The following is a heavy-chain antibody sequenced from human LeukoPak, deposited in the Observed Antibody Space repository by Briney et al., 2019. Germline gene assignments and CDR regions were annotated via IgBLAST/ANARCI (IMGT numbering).Heavy chain of an antibody. V-gene: IGHV4-39*07. D-gene: IGHD3-3*01. Sequence: SETLSLTCTVSGGSISSTSYYWSWIRQPPGKGLEWIGEINHSGSTNYNPSLKSRVTISVDTSKNQFSLKLSSVTAADTAVYYCARLTRRRSSYDFWSGYYRPHPYFDYWGQGTLVTVSS. J-gene: IGHJ4*02. CDR3: ARLTRRRSSYDFWSGYYRPHPYFDY. CDR1: GGSISSTSYY. CDR2: INHSGST.